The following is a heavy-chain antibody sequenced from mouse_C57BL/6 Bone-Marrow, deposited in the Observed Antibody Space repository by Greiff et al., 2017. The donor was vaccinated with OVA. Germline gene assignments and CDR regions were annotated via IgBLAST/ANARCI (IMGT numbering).Heavy chain of an antibody. D-gene: IGHD2-1*01. CDR3: ARISRGNHYAMDY. CDR1: GFSLSTSGMG. J-gene: IGHJ4*01. Sequence: QVTLKVSGPGLLQSSQTLSLTCSFSGFSLSTSGMGVSWIRQPSGKGLEWLAHIYWDDDKRYNPSLKSRLTISKDTSRNQVFLKITSVDTADTATYYCARISRGNHYAMDYWGQGTSVTVSS. V-gene: IGHV8-12*01. CDR2: IYWDDDK.